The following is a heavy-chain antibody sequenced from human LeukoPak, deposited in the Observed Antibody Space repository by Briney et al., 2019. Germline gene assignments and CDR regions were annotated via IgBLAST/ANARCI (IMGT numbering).Heavy chain of an antibody. CDR1: GSSISSYY. CDR3: AREHYSSSVNWFDP. V-gene: IGHV4-59*01. CDR2: IYYSGST. J-gene: IGHJ5*02. D-gene: IGHD6-6*01. Sequence: SETLSLTCTVSGSSISSYYWSWIRQPPGKGLEWIGYIYYSGSTNYNPSLKSRVTISVDTSKNQFSLKLSSVTAADTAVYYCAREHYSSSVNWFDPWGQGTLVTVSS.